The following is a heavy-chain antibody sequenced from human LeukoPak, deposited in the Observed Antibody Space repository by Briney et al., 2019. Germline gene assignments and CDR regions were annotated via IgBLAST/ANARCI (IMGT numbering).Heavy chain of an antibody. V-gene: IGHV4-39*07. Sequence: SETLSLTCSVSGGSIRSGDHHWAWVRQPPGKGLEFIGSLDESGRPYYNRPLKSRVSISGDTSGKQFSLNLTSVTAADTAVYFCARDLGGYPFFMDVWGRGTTVIVSP. CDR3: ARDLGGYPFFMDV. D-gene: IGHD2-15*01. CDR1: GGSIRSGDHH. J-gene: IGHJ6*04. CDR2: LDESGRP.